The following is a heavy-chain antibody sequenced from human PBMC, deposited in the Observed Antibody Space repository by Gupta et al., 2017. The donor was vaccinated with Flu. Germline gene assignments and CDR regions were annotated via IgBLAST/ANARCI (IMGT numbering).Heavy chain of an antibody. Sequence: QVQLQESGPGLVTPSQTLSLTGTVSGGSTSSGGFYWSWIRQHPGKGLEWIGYIYYSGSTYYNPSLKSRVSISLDTSQNQFSLKLSSVTAADTAVYFCARDRREQYFDYWGQGTLVTVSS. CDR2: IYYSGST. V-gene: IGHV4-31*03. D-gene: IGHD6-6*01. CDR1: GGSTSSGGFY. CDR3: ARDRREQYFDY. J-gene: IGHJ4*02.